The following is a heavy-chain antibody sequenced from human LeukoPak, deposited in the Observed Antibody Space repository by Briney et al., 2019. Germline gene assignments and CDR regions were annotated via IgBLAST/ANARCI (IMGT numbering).Heavy chain of an antibody. J-gene: IGHJ4*02. V-gene: IGHV3-7*01. CDR1: GFTFSSYW. CDR3: ARGGSIAVADFDY. D-gene: IGHD6-19*01. Sequence: GGSLRLSCAASGFTFSSYWMSWVRQAPGKGLEWVANIKQDGSEKYYVDSVKGRFTISRDNAKNSLYLQMNSLRAEDTAVYYCARGGSIAVADFDYWGQGTLVTVSS. CDR2: IKQDGSEK.